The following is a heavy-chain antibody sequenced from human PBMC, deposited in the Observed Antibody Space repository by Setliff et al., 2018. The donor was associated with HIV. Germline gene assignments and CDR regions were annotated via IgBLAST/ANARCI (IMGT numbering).Heavy chain of an antibody. D-gene: IGHD6-19*01. J-gene: IGHJ6*02. CDR3: AGASVGGPDRYYYEYGMDV. CDR1: GGAFRRYG. CDR2: IIPVLGMV. V-gene: IGHV1-69*10. Sequence: SVKVSCKSSGGAFRRYGFTWVRHAPGQGLEWMGGIIPVLGMVNYAEQFQGRVTITADESTTTVYMAIKSLRSEDTAVYYCAGASVGGPDRYYYEYGMDVWGQGTTVTVSS.